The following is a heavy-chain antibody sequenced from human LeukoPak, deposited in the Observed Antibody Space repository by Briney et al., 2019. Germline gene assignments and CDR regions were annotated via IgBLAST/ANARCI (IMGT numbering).Heavy chain of an antibody. V-gene: IGHV3-23*01. CDR3: AKTHRALAVAGTFVLDY. CDR2: IDDNGGGT. D-gene: IGHD6-19*01. CDR1: GFTFSNYA. J-gene: IGHJ4*02. Sequence: GGSLRLSCAASGFTFSNYAMSWVRQAPGKGLEWVSTIDDNGGGTYYAESVEGRFTISRDNSKNTLYLQMNSLRAEDTAVYYCAKTHRALAVAGTFVLDYWGQGTLVTVSS.